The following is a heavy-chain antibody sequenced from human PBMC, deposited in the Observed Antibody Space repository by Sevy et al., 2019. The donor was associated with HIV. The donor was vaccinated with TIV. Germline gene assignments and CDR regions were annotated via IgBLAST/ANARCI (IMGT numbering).Heavy chain of an antibody. CDR3: ARSMEQQLDAFDI. D-gene: IGHD6-13*01. CDR1: GASIRDSSYY. Sequence: SETLCLTCTVSGASIRDSSYYWAWLRPRPGLGREWIGNIYSYGETYYNSSLRSRVTISVDTSKTQFSLSLTSGTAADAASYFCARSMEQQLDAFDIWGQGTMVTVSS. V-gene: IGHV4-39*01. CDR2: IYSYGET. J-gene: IGHJ3*02.